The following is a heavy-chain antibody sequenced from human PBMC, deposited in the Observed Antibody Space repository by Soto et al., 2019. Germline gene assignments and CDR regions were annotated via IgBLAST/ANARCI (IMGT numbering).Heavy chain of an antibody. J-gene: IGHJ4*02. V-gene: IGHV3-11*01. Sequence: PGGSLRLSCAASGFNFSDYYMSWIRQAPGKGLEWVSYISSSGSTIYYADSVKGRFTISRDNAKNSLYLQMNSLRAEDTSVYYFARDRRYFDWFSLNYFDYWGQGTLVTAPQ. CDR3: ARDRRYFDWFSLNYFDY. CDR2: ISSSGSTI. CDR1: GFNFSDYY. D-gene: IGHD3-9*01.